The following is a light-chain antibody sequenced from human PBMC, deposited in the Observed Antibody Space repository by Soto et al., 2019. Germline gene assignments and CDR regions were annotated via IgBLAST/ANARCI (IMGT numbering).Light chain of an antibody. J-gene: IGKJ1*01. CDR1: QSISRW. V-gene: IGKV1-5*01. CDR2: DAS. CDR3: QQYNSYPT. Sequence: DTQLPQSPSTLSTSVGDRVTITCRASQSISRWLARYQQKPGKAPKLLIYDASTLQSGVPSRFSGSGSGTEFTLTISNLQPDDFATYYCQQYNSYPTFGQGTKVEVK.